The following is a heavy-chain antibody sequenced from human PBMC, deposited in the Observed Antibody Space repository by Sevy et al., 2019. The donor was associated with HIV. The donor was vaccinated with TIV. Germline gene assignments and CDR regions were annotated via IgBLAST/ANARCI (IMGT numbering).Heavy chain of an antibody. CDR3: ARASLMITFGGVIVIDGIDY. Sequence: GGSLRLSCAASGFTVSSHAMHWGRQAPGRGLEWVAVISYDGSNKDYADSVKGRFRISRDNSKNTLYLQMNSLGADDTAVYYCARASLMITFGGVIVIDGIDYWGQGTLVTVSS. V-gene: IGHV3-30-3*01. D-gene: IGHD3-16*02. J-gene: IGHJ4*02. CDR1: GFTVSSHA. CDR2: ISYDGSNK.